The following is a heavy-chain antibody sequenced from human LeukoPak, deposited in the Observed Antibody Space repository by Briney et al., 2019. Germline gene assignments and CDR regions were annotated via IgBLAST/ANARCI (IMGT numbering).Heavy chain of an antibody. D-gene: IGHD3-10*01. CDR3: VRALRGGSHAFDI. CDR1: GFTFSSYG. CDR2: IAGSSGST. J-gene: IGHJ3*02. V-gene: IGHV3-23*01. Sequence: PGGSLRLSCGASGFTFSSYGMNWVRQAPGKGLEWVSGIAGSSGSTYYADTVKGRFTISRDNSKNTLYLQMNSLRAEDTAIYYCVRALRGGSHAFDIWGQGTMVTASS.